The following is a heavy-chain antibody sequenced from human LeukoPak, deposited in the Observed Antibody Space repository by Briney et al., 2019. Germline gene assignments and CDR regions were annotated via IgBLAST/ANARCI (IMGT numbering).Heavy chain of an antibody. J-gene: IGHJ6*03. D-gene: IGHD3-3*01. CDR3: ASCITEYMDV. Sequence: GGSLRLPCAASGFTFSSYSMNWVRQAPGKGLEWVSSISSSSSYIYYADSVKGRFTISRDNAKNSLYLQMNSLRAEDTAVYYCASCITEYMDVWGKGTTVTVSS. V-gene: IGHV3-21*01. CDR1: GFTFSSYS. CDR2: ISSSSSYI.